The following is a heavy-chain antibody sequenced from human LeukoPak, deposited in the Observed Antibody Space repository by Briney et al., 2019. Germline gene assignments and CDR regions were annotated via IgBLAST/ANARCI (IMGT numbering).Heavy chain of an antibody. D-gene: IGHD3-10*01. V-gene: IGHV3-53*01. Sequence: GGSLRLSCAASGFTIRTNHMNWVRQAPGKGLDWVSVISDGGTYYADSVRGRFTVSRDNSKNTVFLEMNSLRVEDTAVYYCAKRGGDTYYYGSGSYYRYFDYWGQGTLVTVSS. CDR3: AKRGGDTYYYGSGSYYRYFDY. CDR1: GFTIRTNH. CDR2: ISDGGT. J-gene: IGHJ4*02.